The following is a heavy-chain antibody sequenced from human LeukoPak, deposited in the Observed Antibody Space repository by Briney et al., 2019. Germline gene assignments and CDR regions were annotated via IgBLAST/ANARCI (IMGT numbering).Heavy chain of an antibody. CDR1: GFTLSSYS. CDR3: ARDSYYDSSGYYGT. Sequence: GGSLSLLCAASGFTLSSYSMKCVRQAPGKGVEGVSTISSSSRTIYYADSVKGRLTISRDNDKNSMYLQMNRLRDEDTAVYYCARDSYYDSSGYYGTWGQGNLVTVSS. J-gene: IGHJ4*02. V-gene: IGHV3-48*02. CDR2: ISSSSRTI. D-gene: IGHD3-22*01.